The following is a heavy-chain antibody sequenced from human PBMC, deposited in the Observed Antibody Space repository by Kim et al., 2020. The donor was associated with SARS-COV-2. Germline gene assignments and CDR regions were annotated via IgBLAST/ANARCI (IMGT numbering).Heavy chain of an antibody. J-gene: IGHJ4*02. D-gene: IGHD5-12*01. CDR2: IYYSGTT. CDR1: GGSISNYY. CDR3: ARHKYSGYERTFDY. Sequence: SETLSLTCTVSGGSISNYYWIWIRQPPGKGLEWIGYIYYSGTTNYNPSLKSRATISVDTSKNQFSLKLSSVTAADTAVYYCARHKYSGYERTFDYWGQGTLVTVSS. V-gene: IGHV4-59*08.